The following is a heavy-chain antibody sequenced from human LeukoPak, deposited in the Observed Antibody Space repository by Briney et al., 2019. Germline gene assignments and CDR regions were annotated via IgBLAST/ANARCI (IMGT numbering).Heavy chain of an antibody. CDR3: ARMDFNSFDP. D-gene: IGHD2-2*03. Sequence: KSSETLSLTCAVYGGSFSGYYWGWIRQPPGKGLEWIGEINHSGSTNYNPSLKSRVTISVDTSKNQFSLKLSSVTAADTAVYYCARMDFNSFDPWGQGTLVTVSS. V-gene: IGHV4-34*01. J-gene: IGHJ5*02. CDR2: INHSGST. CDR1: GGSFSGYY.